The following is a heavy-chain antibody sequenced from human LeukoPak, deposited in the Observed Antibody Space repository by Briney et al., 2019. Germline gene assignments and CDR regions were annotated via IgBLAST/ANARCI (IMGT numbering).Heavy chain of an antibody. Sequence: SETLSLTCTVSGGSISSYYWSWIRQPAGKGLEWIGRIYTSGSTNYNPSLKSRVTISVDTSKNQFSLKLSSVTAADTAVYYCARRRGDYGSGSYYNANFDYWGQGTLVTVSS. V-gene: IGHV4-4*07. CDR3: ARRRGDYGSGSYYNANFDY. CDR2: IYTSGST. D-gene: IGHD3-10*01. J-gene: IGHJ4*02. CDR1: GGSISSYY.